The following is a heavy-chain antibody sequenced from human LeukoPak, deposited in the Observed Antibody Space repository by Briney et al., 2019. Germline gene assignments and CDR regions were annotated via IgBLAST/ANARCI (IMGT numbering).Heavy chain of an antibody. CDR3: ARDIHSGSYYLSY. CDR2: ISYDGSNI. J-gene: IGHJ4*02. V-gene: IGHV3-30-3*01. Sequence: GGSLRLSCAASGFTFRDYTMNWVRQAPGKGLEWVAVISYDGSNIYYADSVKGRFTISRDNSKNTLYLQMNSLRAEDTAVYYCARDIHSGSYYLSYWGQGTLVTVSS. CDR1: GFTFRDYT. D-gene: IGHD1-26*01.